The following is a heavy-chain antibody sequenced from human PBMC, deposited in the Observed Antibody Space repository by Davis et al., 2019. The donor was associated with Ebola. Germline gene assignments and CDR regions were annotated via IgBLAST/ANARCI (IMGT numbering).Heavy chain of an antibody. CDR1: GYSFIRYW. Sequence: GESLKISCKASGYSFIRYWIGWVRHRPGKGLEWMGAIFPGGSERRYSPSLQGQATISADKSITTAYLQWSSLKASDTAMYYCAKQESLYGSSDYWGQGTLVTVSS. D-gene: IGHD3-22*01. J-gene: IGHJ4*02. CDR2: IFPGGSER. V-gene: IGHV5-51*01. CDR3: AKQESLYGSSDY.